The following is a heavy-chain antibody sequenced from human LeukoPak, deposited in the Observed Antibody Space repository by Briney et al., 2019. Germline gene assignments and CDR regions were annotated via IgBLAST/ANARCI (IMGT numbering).Heavy chain of an antibody. V-gene: IGHV3-73*01. CDR2: IRSKTNSYAT. CDR1: GFTFSGSA. CDR3: ARDGLLRYYYGSGSPSYYYYYMDV. D-gene: IGHD3-10*01. Sequence: GGSLRLSCAASGFTFSGSAMHWVRQASGKGLEWVGRIRSKTNSYATSYAASVKGRFALSRDNSKNTLYLQMNSLRAEDTAVYYCARDGLLRYYYGSGSPSYYYYYMDVWGKGTTVTVSS. J-gene: IGHJ6*03.